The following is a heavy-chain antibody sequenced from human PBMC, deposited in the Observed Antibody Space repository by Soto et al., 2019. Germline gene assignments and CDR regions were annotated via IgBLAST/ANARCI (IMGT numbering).Heavy chain of an antibody. V-gene: IGHV3-30*18. CDR2: ISYDGSNK. CDR1: GFTFSSYG. J-gene: IGHJ6*03. CDR3: AKWTGNYYYYMDV. Sequence: PGGSLRLSCAASGFTFSSYGMHWVRQAPGKGLEWVAVISYDGSNKYYADSVKGRFTISRDNSKNTLYLQMNSLRAEDTAVYYCAKWTGNYYYYMDVWGKGTTVTV.